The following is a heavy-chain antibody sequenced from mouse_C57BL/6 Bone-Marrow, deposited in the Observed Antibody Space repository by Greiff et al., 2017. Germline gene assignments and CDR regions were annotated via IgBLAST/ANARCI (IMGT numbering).Heavy chain of an antibody. D-gene: IGHD1-1*02. J-gene: IGHJ4*01. CDR2: IDPSDSKT. Sequence: QVQLQQPGAELVKPGASVKLSCKASGYTFTSYWMQWVKQRPGQGLEWIGEIDPSDSKTNYNQKFKGKATLTVDTSSRTAYMQLSSLTSEDSAVYYCARGWSRDYYAMDYWGQGTSVTVSS. CDR1: GYTFTSYW. CDR3: ARGWSRDYYAMDY. V-gene: IGHV1-50*01.